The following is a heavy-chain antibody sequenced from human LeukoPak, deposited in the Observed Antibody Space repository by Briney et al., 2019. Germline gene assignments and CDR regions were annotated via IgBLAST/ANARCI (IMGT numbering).Heavy chain of an antibody. CDR3: ELGSYDSSGYYYFDY. J-gene: IGHJ4*02. CDR2: IYYSGST. V-gene: IGHV4-39*07. Sequence: PSETLSLTCTVSGGSISSSSYYWGWIRQPPGKGLEWIGSIYYSGSTYYNPSLKSRVTISVDTSKNQFSLKLSSVTAADTAVYYCELGSYDSSGYYYFDYWGQGTLVTVSS. D-gene: IGHD3-22*01. CDR1: GGSISSSSYY.